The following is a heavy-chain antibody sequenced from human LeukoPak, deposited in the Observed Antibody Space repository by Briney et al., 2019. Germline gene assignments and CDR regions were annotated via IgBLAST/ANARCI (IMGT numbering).Heavy chain of an antibody. D-gene: IGHD6-13*01. CDR3: AREAGGYSSSWYGFNVDY. CDR2: IYYSGST. V-gene: IGHV4-39*07. Sequence: SETLSLTCTVSGGSISSGSYYWGWIRQPPGKGLEWIGSIYYSGSTYYKPSLKSRVTISLDTSKNQFSLKLSSVTAADTAVYYCAREAGGYSSSWYGFNVDYWGQGTLVTVSS. J-gene: IGHJ4*02. CDR1: GGSISSGSYY.